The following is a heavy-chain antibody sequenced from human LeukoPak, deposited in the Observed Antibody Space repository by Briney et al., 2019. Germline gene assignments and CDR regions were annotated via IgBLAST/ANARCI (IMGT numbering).Heavy chain of an antibody. Sequence: ASVKVSCKPSGYPFTVNYLHWVRQAPGQGLEWVGWMNPNSGVTGYAQNFQGRVTMTRDTSISTAYMELSSLTSDDTAVYYCTRGAGTSWFDYWGQGSLVTVSS. CDR1: GYPFTVNY. D-gene: IGHD2-2*01. V-gene: IGHV1-2*02. CDR2: MNPNSGVT. J-gene: IGHJ4*02. CDR3: TRGAGTSWFDY.